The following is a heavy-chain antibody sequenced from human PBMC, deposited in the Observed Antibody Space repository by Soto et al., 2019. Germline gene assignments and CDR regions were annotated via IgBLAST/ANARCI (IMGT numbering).Heavy chain of an antibody. D-gene: IGHD2-2*01. J-gene: IGHJ6*02. CDR2: ISAYNGNT. V-gene: IGHV1-18*01. Sequence: ASVKVSCKASGYTFTSYGISWVRQAPGQGLEWMGWISAYNGNTNYAQKLQGRVTMTTDTSTSTAYMELRSLRSDDTAVYYCARDYAPAAGYYYGMDVWGQGTTVTVSS. CDR3: ARDYAPAAGYYYGMDV. CDR1: GYTFTSYG.